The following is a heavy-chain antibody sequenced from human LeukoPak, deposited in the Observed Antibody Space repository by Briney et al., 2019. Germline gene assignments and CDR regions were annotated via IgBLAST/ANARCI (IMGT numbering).Heavy chain of an antibody. J-gene: IGHJ6*04. CDR2: INAGNGNT. CDR1: GYTFTSYA. V-gene: IGHV1-3*01. D-gene: IGHD6-13*01. Sequence: GASVKVSCKASGYTFTSYAMHWVRQAPGQRLEWMGWINAGNGNTKYSQKFQGRVTITRDTSASTAYMELSSLRSEDTAVCYCARGSSSWYPPYYYGMDVWGKGTTVTVSS. CDR3: ARGSSSWYPPYYYGMDV.